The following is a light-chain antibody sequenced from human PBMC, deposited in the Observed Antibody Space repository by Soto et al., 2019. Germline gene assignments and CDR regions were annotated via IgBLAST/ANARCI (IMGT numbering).Light chain of an antibody. CDR1: SSDGGGYNY. V-gene: IGLV2-14*01. CDR2: DVS. CDR3: SSYTSSSTLEV. Sequence: QSALTQPASVSGSPGQSVTISCTGISSDGGGYNYVSWYQQYPGKAPKLMIYDVSNRPSGVSNRFSGSKSGNTASLTISGLQAEDEADYYCSSYTSSSTLEVFGTGTKLTVL. J-gene: IGLJ1*01.